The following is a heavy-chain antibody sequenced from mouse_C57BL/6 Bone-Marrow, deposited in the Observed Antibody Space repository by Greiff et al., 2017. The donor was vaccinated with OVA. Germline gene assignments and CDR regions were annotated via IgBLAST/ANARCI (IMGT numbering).Heavy chain of an antibody. CDR2: IYPGDGDT. CDR1: FYSFSSSW. J-gene: IGHJ3*01. CDR3: AIYGFAY. V-gene: IGHV1-82*01. Sequence: QLHQSLPSLVPPFSSVPISCPSSFYSFSSSWMNWVKQRPGKGLEWIGRIYPGDGDTNYNGKFKGKATLTADKSSSTAYMQLSSLTSEDSAVYFCAIYGFAYWGQGTLVTVSA.